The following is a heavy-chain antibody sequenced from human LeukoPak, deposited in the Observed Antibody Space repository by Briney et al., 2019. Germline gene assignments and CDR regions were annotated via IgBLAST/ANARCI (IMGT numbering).Heavy chain of an antibody. J-gene: IGHJ5*02. CDR2: INPNSGGT. Sequence: ASVKVSCKASGYTFTGYYMHWVRQAPGQGVEWMGWINPNSGGTNYAQKFQGRVTMTRDTSISTAYMELSRLRSDDTAVYYCARNKVAGYSSGWYYWFDPWGQGTLVTVSS. V-gene: IGHV1-2*02. D-gene: IGHD6-19*01. CDR1: GYTFTGYY. CDR3: ARNKVAGYSSGWYYWFDP.